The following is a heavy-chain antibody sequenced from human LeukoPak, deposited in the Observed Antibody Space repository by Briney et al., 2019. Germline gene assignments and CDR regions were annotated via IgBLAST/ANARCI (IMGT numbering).Heavy chain of an antibody. V-gene: IGHV3-30*02. CDR2: IRYDGSNK. Sequence: GGSLRLSCAASRFTFSDYYMNWIRQAPGKGLEWVAFIRYDGSNKYYADSVKGRFTISRDNSKNTLYLQMNSLRAEDTAVYYCAKATYYYDSSGYRGGYFDYWGQGTLVTVSS. J-gene: IGHJ4*02. CDR1: RFTFSDYY. D-gene: IGHD3-22*01. CDR3: AKATYYYDSSGYRGGYFDY.